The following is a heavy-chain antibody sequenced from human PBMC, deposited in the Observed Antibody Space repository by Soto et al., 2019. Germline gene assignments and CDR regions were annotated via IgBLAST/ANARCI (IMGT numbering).Heavy chain of an antibody. CDR2: IYPSGNT. J-gene: IGHJ5*02. CDR1: GGSISSYY. CDR3: ARDIGTSRFDP. Sequence: SETLSLTCTVSGGSISSYYWSWIRQTAGKGLEWIGRIYPSGNTNYNPSLKSRVTLSIDTSKNQFSLKLSSVTAADTAVYYCARDIGTSRFDPWGQGTLVTVSS. D-gene: IGHD1-1*01. V-gene: IGHV4-4*07.